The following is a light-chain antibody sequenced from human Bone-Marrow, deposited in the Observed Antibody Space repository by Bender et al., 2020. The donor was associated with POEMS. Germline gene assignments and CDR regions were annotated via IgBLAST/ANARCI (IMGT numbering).Light chain of an antibody. CDR2: DVS. Sequence: QSALTQPASVSGSPGQSVTISCTGTSSDVGDYKYVSWYQQHPGKAPKLMIYDVSNRPSGVPDRFSGSKSGNTASLTISGLQAEDEADYYCCSYAGPTTWVFGGGTKLTVL. V-gene: IGLV2-11*01. CDR3: CSYAGPTTWV. CDR1: SSDVGDYKY. J-gene: IGLJ3*02.